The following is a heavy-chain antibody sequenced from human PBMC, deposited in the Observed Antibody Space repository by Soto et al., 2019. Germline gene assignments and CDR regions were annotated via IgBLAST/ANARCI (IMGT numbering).Heavy chain of an antibody. Sequence: ASVKVSCKVSGYTLTELSMHWVRQAPGKGLEWMGGFDPEGGETIYAQKFQGRVTMTEDTSTDTAYMELSSLRSEDTAVYYCATATEMATIKYYFDYWGQGTLVTVSS. V-gene: IGHV1-24*01. CDR1: GYTLTELS. CDR3: ATATEMATIKYYFDY. J-gene: IGHJ4*02. CDR2: FDPEGGET. D-gene: IGHD5-12*01.